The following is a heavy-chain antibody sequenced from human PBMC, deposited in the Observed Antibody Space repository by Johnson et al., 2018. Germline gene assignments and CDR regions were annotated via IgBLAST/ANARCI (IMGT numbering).Heavy chain of an antibody. Sequence: VQLVQSGGGLVQPGRSLRLSCAASGFTFDDYAMHWVRQAPGKGLEWVSGINWNSGGIGYADSVKGRFTISRNNFKNTLDLQMGSLRPEDVGFYYCARGEGMATLKGDFYYYYMDVWGKGTTVTVS. CDR2: INWNSGGI. CDR1: GFTFDDYA. CDR3: ARGEGMATLKGDFYYYYMDV. V-gene: IGHV3-9*03. D-gene: IGHD5-24*01. J-gene: IGHJ6*03.